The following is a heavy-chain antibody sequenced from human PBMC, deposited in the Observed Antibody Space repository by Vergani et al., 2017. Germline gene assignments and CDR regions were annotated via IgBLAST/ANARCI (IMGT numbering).Heavy chain of an antibody. CDR3: ARTYSSSWYLYFDY. CDR1: GGSISSSSYY. D-gene: IGHD6-13*01. CDR2: IYYSGST. V-gene: IGHV4-39*01. J-gene: IGHJ4*02. Sequence: QVQLQESGPGLVKPSETLSLTCTVSGGSISSSSYYWGWIRQPPGKGLEWIGSIYYSGSTYYNPSLKSRVTISVDTSKNQFSLKLSSVTAADTAVYYCARTYSSSWYLYFDYWGQGTLVTVSS.